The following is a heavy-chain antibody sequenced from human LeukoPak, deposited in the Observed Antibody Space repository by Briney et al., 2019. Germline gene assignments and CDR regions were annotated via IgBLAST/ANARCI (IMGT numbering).Heavy chain of an antibody. CDR1: GGAFSSYA. J-gene: IGHJ4*02. CDR2: LIPMFRTP. Sequence: SVKVSCKAAGGAFSSYAFSWVRQAPGQGLEWMGGLIPMFRTPNYTQKFLGRVTITTDESTSTAYMELTSLGADDTAVYYCARDSTGTTWQLDYWGQGTLVTLSS. V-gene: IGHV1-69*05. CDR3: ARDSTGTTWQLDY. D-gene: IGHD1-1*01.